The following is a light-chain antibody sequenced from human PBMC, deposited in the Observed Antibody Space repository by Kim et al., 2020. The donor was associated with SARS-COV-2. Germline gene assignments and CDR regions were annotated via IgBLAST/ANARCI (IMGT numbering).Light chain of an antibody. Sequence: DIQMTQSPSSLSASVGDRVTITCRASQSISSLLNWYQQKPGRAPKLLIYAASTLLSGVPSRFSGSGSGTDFSLTISSLQPEDFATYYCQQTSGTPPWAFGQGTKVDIK. CDR3: QQTSGTPPWA. J-gene: IGKJ1*01. CDR2: AAS. V-gene: IGKV1-39*01. CDR1: QSISSL.